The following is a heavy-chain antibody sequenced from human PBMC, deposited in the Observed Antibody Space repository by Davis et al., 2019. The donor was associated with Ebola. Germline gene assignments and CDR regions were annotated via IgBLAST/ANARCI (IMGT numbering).Heavy chain of an antibody. Sequence: MPSETLSLTCTVFGGSISSGDYFWSWIRQPPGKGLEWIGYIYYSGNAYYNPSLKSRVTISVDTSKNQFSLKVSSVTAADTAVYYCARGWPSTVTTDYYAMDAWGKGTTVTVSS. CDR2: IYYSGNA. J-gene: IGHJ6*04. V-gene: IGHV4-30-4*01. CDR3: ARGWPSTVTTDYYAMDA. D-gene: IGHD4-17*01. CDR1: GGSISSGDYF.